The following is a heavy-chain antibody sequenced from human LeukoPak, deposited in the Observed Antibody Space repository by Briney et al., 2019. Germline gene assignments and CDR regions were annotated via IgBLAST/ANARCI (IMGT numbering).Heavy chain of an antibody. CDR3: AKEAMVRGVIMDY. D-gene: IGHD3-10*01. J-gene: IGHJ4*02. CDR1: GFTFSSYG. V-gene: IGHV3-30*02. Sequence: PGGSLRLSCAASGFTFSSYGMHWVRQAPGKGLEWVAFIRYDGSNKYYADSVKGRFTISRDNSKNTLYLQMNSLRAEDTAVYYCAKEAMVRGVIMDYWGQGTLVTVSS. CDR2: IRYDGSNK.